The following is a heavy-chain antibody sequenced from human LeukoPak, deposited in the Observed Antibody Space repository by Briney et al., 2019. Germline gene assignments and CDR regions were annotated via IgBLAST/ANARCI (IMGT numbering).Heavy chain of an antibody. J-gene: IGHJ6*03. Sequence: ASVKVSCKASGYTFTGYYMHWVRQAPGQGLEWMGWISAYNGNTNYAQKLQGRVTMTTDTSTSTAYMELRSLRSDDTAVYYCARSLVSSSWYPGYYYYYYMDVWGKGTTVTVSS. V-gene: IGHV1-18*04. CDR1: GYTFTGYY. CDR3: ARSLVSSSWYPGYYYYYYMDV. D-gene: IGHD6-13*01. CDR2: ISAYNGNT.